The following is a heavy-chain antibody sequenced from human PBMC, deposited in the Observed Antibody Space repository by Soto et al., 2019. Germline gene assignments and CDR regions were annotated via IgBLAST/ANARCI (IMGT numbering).Heavy chain of an antibody. CDR3: ARVWSAEPYYYGMDV. Sequence: PSETLSLTCTVSGGSISSYYWGWIRQPPGKGLEWIGDIFYSGSTNYNPSLEGRVTISVDTSKNQFSLKVSSVTAADTVVYYCARVWSAEPYYYGMDVWGQGTTVTVSS. V-gene: IGHV4-59*12. D-gene: IGHD3-3*01. CDR2: IFYSGST. CDR1: GGSISSYY. J-gene: IGHJ6*02.